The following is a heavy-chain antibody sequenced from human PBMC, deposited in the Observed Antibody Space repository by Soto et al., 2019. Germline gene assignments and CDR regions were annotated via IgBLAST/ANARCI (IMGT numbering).Heavy chain of an antibody. D-gene: IGHD2-2*01. CDR2: INSDASHT. CDR1: GFTFSTYW. Sequence: EVQLVESGGGLVQPGGSLRLSCAASGFTFSTYWMHWIRQVPGKGLEWVSRINSDASHTYYADSVKGRFTISRDNAKNHLDLEMNSLRAEDTAVYYCVRGGHCITASCYGYWFDPWGEGTLVTVSS. J-gene: IGHJ5*02. V-gene: IGHV3-74*01. CDR3: VRGGHCITASCYGYWFDP.